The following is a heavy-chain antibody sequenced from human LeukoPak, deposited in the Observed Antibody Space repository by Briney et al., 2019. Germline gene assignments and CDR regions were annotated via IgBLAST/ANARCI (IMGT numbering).Heavy chain of an antibody. J-gene: IGHJ3*02. V-gene: IGHV4-59*08. CDR1: GGSTSSNY. Sequence: AETLSLTCTVSGGSTSSNYWSWIGQPPGKGLEWIAYIYYSGSTKYNPSLKSRVTISVDTSKNQFSLKVNFVTAADTAVYYCARHARNILNAYDMWGQGTIVTVSS. CDR2: IYYSGST. CDR3: ARHARNILNAYDM. D-gene: IGHD2-2*02.